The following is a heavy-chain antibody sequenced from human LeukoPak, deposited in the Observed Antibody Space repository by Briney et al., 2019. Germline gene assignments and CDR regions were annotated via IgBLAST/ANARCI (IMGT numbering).Heavy chain of an antibody. D-gene: IGHD6-13*01. CDR1: GFTFTTYW. Sequence: PGESLRLSCAASGFTFTTYWMSWVRQPRGKGVEGVANINQDGSEKYYVDSVKGRFTISRDNAKNSLYLQMNSLRAEDTAVYYCARASGYSIRFDPWGQGTLVTVSS. V-gene: IGHV3-7*01. CDR3: ARASGYSIRFDP. J-gene: IGHJ5*02. CDR2: INQDGSEK.